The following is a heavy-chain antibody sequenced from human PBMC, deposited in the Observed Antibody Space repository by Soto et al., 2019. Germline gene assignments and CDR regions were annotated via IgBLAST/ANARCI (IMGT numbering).Heavy chain of an antibody. J-gene: IGHJ6*02. Sequence: XESLKTSYEGSGYSFTGDLLIWVRQMPGKGLEWMGRIDASDSYTNYSPSFQGHVTISADKSISTAYLQWSSLKASDTAMYYCAIPEGDYYYYDMDVWGQGTTVTVSS. CDR1: GYSFTGDL. CDR3: AIPEGDYYYYDMDV. CDR2: IDASDSYT. V-gene: IGHV5-10-1*01.